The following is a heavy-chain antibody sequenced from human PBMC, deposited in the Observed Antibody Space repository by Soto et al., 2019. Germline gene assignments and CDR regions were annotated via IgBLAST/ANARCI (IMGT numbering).Heavy chain of an antibody. CDR3: VRERKGYFDP. CDR2: LTGSGDDT. D-gene: IGHD2-2*01. Sequence: GGSLRLSCVASGFSFSPYDMNWVRQAPGKGLEWVAGLTGSGDDTYYADSVKGRFTISRVNSKNILYLQMNNLRVDDTALYYLVRERKGYFDPWGQGTLVTVSS. CDR1: GFSFSPYD. V-gene: IGHV3-23*01. J-gene: IGHJ5*02.